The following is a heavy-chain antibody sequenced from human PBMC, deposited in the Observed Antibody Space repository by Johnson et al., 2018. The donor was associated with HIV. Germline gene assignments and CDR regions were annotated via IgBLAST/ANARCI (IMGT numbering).Heavy chain of an antibody. D-gene: IGHD3-22*01. CDR2: INWNGGST. CDR3: ARQNYYDSSGQGGGLDI. CDR1: GFTFDDYD. Sequence: VQLVESGGGVVRPGGSRRLSCAASGFTFDDYDMSWVRQAPGKGLEWVSAINWNGGSTGYVDSVKGRFTISRDNANNSLYMQMNSLRAEDTALYYCARQNYYDSSGQGGGLDIWGQGTMVTVSS. V-gene: IGHV3-20*04. J-gene: IGHJ3*02.